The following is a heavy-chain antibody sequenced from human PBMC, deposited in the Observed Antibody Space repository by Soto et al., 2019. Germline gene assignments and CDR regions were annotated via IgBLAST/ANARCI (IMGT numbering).Heavy chain of an antibody. CDR3: ATTLPTSSPGILGY. CDR2: VIPILSIA. J-gene: IGHJ4*02. V-gene: IGHV1-69*02. D-gene: IGHD6-6*01. CDR1: GGTFSSYT. Sequence: QVQLVQSGAEVKKPGSSVKVSCKASGGTFSSYTISWVRQAPGQGLEWMGRVIPILSIAHYAQKFQGRVTITADKSSGTAYMELSSLRSEATAGYHCATTLPTSSPGILGYFGQGTLVTVSS.